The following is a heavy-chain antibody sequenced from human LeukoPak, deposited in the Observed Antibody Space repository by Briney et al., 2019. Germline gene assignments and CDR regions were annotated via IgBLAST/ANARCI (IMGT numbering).Heavy chain of an antibody. J-gene: IGHJ4*02. Sequence: PGGSLRLSCAASGFTFSSYAMSWVRQAPGKGLEWVSAISGSGGSTYYADSVKGRFTISRDNSKNTLYLQMNSLRAEDTAVYYCAKIEYCSSTSCYYLDYWGQGTLVTVSS. CDR3: AKIEYCSSTSCYYLDY. CDR1: GFTFSSYA. CDR2: ISGSGGST. V-gene: IGHV3-23*01. D-gene: IGHD2-2*01.